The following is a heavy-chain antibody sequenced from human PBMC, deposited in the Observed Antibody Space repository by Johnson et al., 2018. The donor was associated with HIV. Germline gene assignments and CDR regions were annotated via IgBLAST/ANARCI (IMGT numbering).Heavy chain of an antibody. Sequence: VQLVESGGGLVQPGGSLRLSCAASGFTFSSYWMSWVRQAPGKGLEWVANIKQDGSEKYYVDSVKGRFTISRDSAKNSLYLQMNSLRAEDKAVYYCARHWAAAGRDAFDIWGQGTMVTVSS. CDR1: GFTFSSYW. V-gene: IGHV3-7*03. D-gene: IGHD6-13*01. CDR3: ARHWAAAGRDAFDI. CDR2: IKQDGSEK. J-gene: IGHJ3*02.